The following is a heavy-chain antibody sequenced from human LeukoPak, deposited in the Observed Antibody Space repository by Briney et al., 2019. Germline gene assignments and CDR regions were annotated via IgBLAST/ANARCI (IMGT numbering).Heavy chain of an antibody. CDR2: ISYDGSNK. J-gene: IGHJ4*02. Sequence: GGSLRLSCAASGFTFCSYAMHWVRQAPGKGLEWVAVISYDGSNKYYADSVKGRFTISRDNSKNTLYLQMNSLRAEDTAVYYCARVSRYCSSTSCYRPLDYWGQGTLVTVSS. CDR3: ARVSRYCSSTSCYRPLDY. D-gene: IGHD2-2*02. V-gene: IGHV3-30-3*01. CDR1: GFTFCSYA.